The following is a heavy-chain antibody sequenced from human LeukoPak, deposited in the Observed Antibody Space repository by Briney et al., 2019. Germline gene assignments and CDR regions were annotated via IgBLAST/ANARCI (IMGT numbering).Heavy chain of an antibody. Sequence: GGSLRLSCAASGFTFSSYAMSWDRQAPGKGLEWVSAISASGTTTYYADSVQGRFTISRDNSKNTLYLQMNSLRAEDTAVYYCAKSSIFYDSSGYYVGEKYYFDYWGQGTLVTVSS. CDR2: ISASGTTT. J-gene: IGHJ4*02. D-gene: IGHD3-22*01. CDR1: GFTFSSYA. V-gene: IGHV3-23*01. CDR3: AKSSIFYDSSGYYVGEKYYFDY.